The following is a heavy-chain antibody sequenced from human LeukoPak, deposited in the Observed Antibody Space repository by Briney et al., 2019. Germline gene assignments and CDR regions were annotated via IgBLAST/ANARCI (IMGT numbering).Heavy chain of an antibody. D-gene: IGHD6-25*01. Sequence: PSETLSLTCTVSGGAIVSGDYSWRWIRQAPGRGLEWIGCIYYSGTTHYNPSLKSRGTISLDTSKNQFSLKLTSVTAADTAVYYCARVSGRYYYGMDVWGQGTTATVSS. CDR1: GGAIVSGDYS. V-gene: IGHV4-30-4*01. J-gene: IGHJ6*02. CDR2: IYYSGTT. CDR3: ARVSGRYYYGMDV.